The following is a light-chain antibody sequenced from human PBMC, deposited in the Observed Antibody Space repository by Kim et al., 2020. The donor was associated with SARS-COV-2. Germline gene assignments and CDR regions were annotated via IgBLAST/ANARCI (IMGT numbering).Light chain of an antibody. CDR3: QSYDIRLNVV. Sequence: QSVLTQPPSGSGAPGQRVTISCTGSSSNIGAGYDVHWYQQLPGTAPKLLIYGNSDPPSGVPNRFSGSKSGASASLAITGLQAEDEADYYCQSYDIRLNVVSGGGTQLTIL. CDR2: GNS. V-gene: IGLV1-40*01. CDR1: SSNIGAGYD. J-gene: IGLJ3*02.